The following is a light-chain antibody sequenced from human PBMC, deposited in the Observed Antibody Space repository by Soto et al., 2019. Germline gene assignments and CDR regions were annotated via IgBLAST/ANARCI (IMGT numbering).Light chain of an antibody. Sequence: DIRMTQSPSTLSASVGDRVTITCRASQSISSYLNWYQQKPGKAPKLLIYAASSLQSGVPSRFSGSGSGTDFTLTISSLQPEDFATYYGQQSYSTPLTYGGGTKVDIK. CDR2: AAS. CDR1: QSISSY. J-gene: IGKJ4*01. V-gene: IGKV1-39*01. CDR3: QQSYSTPLT.